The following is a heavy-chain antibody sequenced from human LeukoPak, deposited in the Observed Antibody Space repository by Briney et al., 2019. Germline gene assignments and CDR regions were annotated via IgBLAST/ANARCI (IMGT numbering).Heavy chain of an antibody. Sequence: ASVKVSCKASGYTFTSYYMHWVRQAPGQGLEWMGIINPSGGSTSYAQKFQGRVTMTRDMSTSTVYMELSSLRSEDTAVYYCARDLRVTGIAAARAKTTNYYYYYMDVWGKGTTVTVSS. J-gene: IGHJ6*03. CDR3: ARDLRVTGIAAARAKTTNYYYYYMDV. D-gene: IGHD6-13*01. V-gene: IGHV1-46*01. CDR1: GYTFTSYY. CDR2: INPSGGST.